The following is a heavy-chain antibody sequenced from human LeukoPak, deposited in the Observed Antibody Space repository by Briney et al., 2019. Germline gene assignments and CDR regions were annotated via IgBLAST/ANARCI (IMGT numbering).Heavy chain of an antibody. Sequence: ASVKVSCKASGYTFTSYDINWVRQATGQGLEWMGWMNPNSGNTGYAQKFQGRVTMTRNISISTAYMELSSLRSEDTAVYYCARGCSGGSCYRNWFDPWGQGTLVTVSS. D-gene: IGHD2-15*01. CDR2: MNPNSGNT. CDR3: ARGCSGGSCYRNWFDP. CDR1: GYTFTSYD. J-gene: IGHJ5*02. V-gene: IGHV1-8*01.